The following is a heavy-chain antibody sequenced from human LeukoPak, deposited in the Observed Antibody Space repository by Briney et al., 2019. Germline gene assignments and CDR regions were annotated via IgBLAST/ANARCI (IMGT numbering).Heavy chain of an antibody. J-gene: IGHJ4*02. CDR1: GFTVSSNY. CDR3: ARGGQFGGYYFDY. Sequence: GGSLRLSCAASGFTVSSNYIRWVRQAPGKGLEWVSVIYSGGSTYYADSVKGRFTISRDNSKNTLYLQMNSLRAEDTAVYYCARGGQFGGYYFDYWGQGTLVTVSS. V-gene: IGHV3-53*01. CDR2: IYSGGST. D-gene: IGHD3-10*01.